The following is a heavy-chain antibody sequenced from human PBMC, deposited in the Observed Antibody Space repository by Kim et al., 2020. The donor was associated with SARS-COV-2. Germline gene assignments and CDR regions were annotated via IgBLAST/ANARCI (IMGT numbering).Heavy chain of an antibody. CDR3: AKHPAYYFDGNGAEDC. Sequence: SETLSLTCTLSGGSFSSGSHLWGWLRQPPEVGLVWIGSIFDTGTTYYSPSRKNRVTISLDTFKNQFSLQCSSVTAADTALYYCAKHPAYYFDGNGAEDCWGRGTLVTVSS. CDR2: IFDTGTT. CDR1: GGSFSSGSHL. V-gene: IGHV4-39*01. D-gene: IGHD3-9*01. J-gene: IGHJ4*02.